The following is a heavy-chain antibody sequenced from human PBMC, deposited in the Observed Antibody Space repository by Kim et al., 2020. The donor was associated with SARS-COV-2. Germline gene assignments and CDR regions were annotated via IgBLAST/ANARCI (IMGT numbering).Heavy chain of an antibody. J-gene: IGHJ4*02. CDR1: GITFDNYA. CDR3: AKTTGYFDY. CDR2: IGSGGGT. V-gene: IGHV3-23*01. D-gene: IGHD1-1*01. Sequence: GGSLRLSCAASGITFDNYAMTWVRQAPGKGLEWVSLIGSGGGTYYADSVKGRFTISRDKSKNTLYLQMNNLRAEDTAVYYCAKTTGYFDYWGQGTLVTVSS.